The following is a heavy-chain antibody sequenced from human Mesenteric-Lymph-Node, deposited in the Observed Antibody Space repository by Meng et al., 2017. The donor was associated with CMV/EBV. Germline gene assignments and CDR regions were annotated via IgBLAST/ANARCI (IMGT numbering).Heavy chain of an antibody. CDR2: VFYSGST. CDR3: AREDGSGTYSRWFDS. V-gene: IGHV4-30-4*01. J-gene: IGHJ5*01. Sequence: GYISSSDYFWTWIRQAPGKGPEWIGHVFYSGSTYSIPSLRSRVIMSLDTSKNQFSLKLTSVTAADTAVYFCAREDGSGTYSRWFDSWGPGILVTVSS. CDR1: GYISSSDYF. D-gene: IGHD3-10*01.